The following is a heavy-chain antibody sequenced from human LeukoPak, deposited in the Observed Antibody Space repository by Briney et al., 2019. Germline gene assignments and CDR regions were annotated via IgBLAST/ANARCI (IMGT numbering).Heavy chain of an antibody. Sequence: GESLKISCKCSGYSFTGYWIGWVRQLPGKGLEWMGVFYPGDSDTRYSPSFQGQVTISADKSISTAYLQWSSLKASDTAMYYCSRAVNPFNYYNGMDVWGQGTTVSVSS. J-gene: IGHJ6*02. CDR3: SRAVNPFNYYNGMDV. CDR1: GYSFTGYW. D-gene: IGHD4-11*01. V-gene: IGHV5-51*01. CDR2: FYPGDSDT.